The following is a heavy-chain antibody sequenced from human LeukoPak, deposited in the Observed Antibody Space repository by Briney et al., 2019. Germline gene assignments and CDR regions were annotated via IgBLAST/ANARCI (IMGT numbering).Heavy chain of an antibody. CDR3: AKDHRGGYYFDY. CDR2: ISGSGGST. D-gene: IGHD3-10*01. V-gene: IGHV3-23*01. J-gene: IGHJ4*02. Sequence: PGGSLRLSCAASGFTFSSYAMSWVRQAPGKGLEWVSAISGSGGSTYYADSVKGQFTISRDNSKNTLYLQMNSLRAEDTAVYYCAKDHRGGYYFDYWGQGTPVTVSS. CDR1: GFTFSSYA.